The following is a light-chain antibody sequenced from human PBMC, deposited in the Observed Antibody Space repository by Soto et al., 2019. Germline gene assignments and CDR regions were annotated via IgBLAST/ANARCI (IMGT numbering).Light chain of an antibody. J-gene: IGKJ5*01. Sequence: DIQMTQSPSTLSASVGDRFTITCLASQSLNNYLAWYQQKPGKAPKRLIYAASSLQSGVPSRFSGSGSGTEFTLTISSLQPEDFATYYCLQHNSYPITFGQGTRLEIK. CDR3: LQHNSYPIT. V-gene: IGKV1-17*01. CDR1: QSLNNY. CDR2: AAS.